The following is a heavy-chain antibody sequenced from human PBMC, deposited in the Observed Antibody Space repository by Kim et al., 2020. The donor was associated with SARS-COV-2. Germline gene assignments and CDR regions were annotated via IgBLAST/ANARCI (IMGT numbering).Heavy chain of an antibody. CDR3: ARGPRGHRNYVLRYFDWPRRGFDY. Sequence: GGSLRLSCAASGFTFSSYSMNWVRQAPGKGLEWVSSISSSSSYIYYADSVKGRFTISRDNAKNSLYLQMNSLRAEDTAVYYCARGPRGHRNYVLRYFDWPRRGFDYWGQGTLVTVSS. CDR2: ISSSSSYI. V-gene: IGHV3-21*01. J-gene: IGHJ4*02. D-gene: IGHD3-9*01. CDR1: GFTFSSYS.